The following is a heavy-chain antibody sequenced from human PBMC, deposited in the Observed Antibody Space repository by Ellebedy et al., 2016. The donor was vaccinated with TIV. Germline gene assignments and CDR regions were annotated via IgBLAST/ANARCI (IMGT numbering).Heavy chain of an antibody. CDR1: GFTFSSYA. Sequence: GESLKISXAASGFTFSSYAMSWVRQAPGKGLEWVSAISGSGGSTYYADSVKGRFTISRDNSKNTLYLQMNSLRAEDTAVYYCAKREVVVAAIHFDYWGQGTLVTVSS. J-gene: IGHJ4*02. CDR2: ISGSGGST. V-gene: IGHV3-23*01. CDR3: AKREVVVAAIHFDY. D-gene: IGHD2-15*01.